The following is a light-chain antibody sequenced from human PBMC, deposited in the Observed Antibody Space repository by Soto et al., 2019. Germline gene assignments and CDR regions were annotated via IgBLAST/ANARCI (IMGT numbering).Light chain of an antibody. CDR1: QGISSY. V-gene: IGKV1-9*01. Sequence: IQLTQSPSFLAASVRDRVTITCRASQGISSYLAWYQQQPGKAPKLLIYASSTLQSGVPSRFSGSGSGTEFTLTISSLQPEDFATYYCQQLNSYPRTFGGGTKVDIK. CDR2: ASS. J-gene: IGKJ4*01. CDR3: QQLNSYPRT.